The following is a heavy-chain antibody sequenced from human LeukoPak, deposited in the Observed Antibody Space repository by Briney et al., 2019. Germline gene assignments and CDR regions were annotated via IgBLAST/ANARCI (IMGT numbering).Heavy chain of an antibody. CDR1: GFTFSSSW. D-gene: IGHD6-13*01. J-gene: IGHJ4*02. Sequence: TGGSLRLSCAASGFTFSSSWLHWVRQAPGKGLVWVSRINERGSSTSYADSVKGRFTISRDNAKNTLYLQMNSLRAEDTAVYYCAKDLYSSSWSFDYWGQGTLVTVSS. CDR3: AKDLYSSSWSFDY. CDR2: INERGSST. V-gene: IGHV3-74*01.